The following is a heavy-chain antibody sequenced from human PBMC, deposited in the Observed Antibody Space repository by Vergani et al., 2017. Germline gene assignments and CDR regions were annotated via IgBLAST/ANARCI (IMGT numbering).Heavy chain of an antibody. CDR2: INPNSGGT. J-gene: IGHJ4*02. CDR3: ARGPKGYSSGWYLVY. Sequence: QVQLVQSGAEVKKPGSSVKVSCKASGYTFTGYYMHWVRQAPGQGLEWMGWINPNSGGTNYAQKFQGRVTMTRDTSSSTAYMELSRLRSDDTAVYYCARGPKGYSSGWYLVYWGQGTLVTVSS. D-gene: IGHD6-19*01. CDR1: GYTFTGYY. V-gene: IGHV1-2*02.